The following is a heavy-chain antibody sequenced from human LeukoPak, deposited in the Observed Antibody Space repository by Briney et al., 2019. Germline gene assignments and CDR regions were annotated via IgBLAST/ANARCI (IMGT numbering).Heavy chain of an antibody. J-gene: IGHJ5*02. CDR3: AKDKLFRGVITGFDP. D-gene: IGHD3-10*01. Sequence: GGSLRLSCAASGFTFDDYAMHWVRQAPGKGLEWVSGISWNSGSIGYAASVKGRFTISRDNAKNSLNLQMNSLRPDDTALYYCAKDKLFRGVITGFDPWGQGTLVTVSS. V-gene: IGHV3-9*01. CDR1: GFTFDDYA. CDR2: ISWNSGSI.